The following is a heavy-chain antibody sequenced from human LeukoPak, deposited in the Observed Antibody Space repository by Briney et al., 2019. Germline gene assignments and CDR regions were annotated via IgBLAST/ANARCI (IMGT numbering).Heavy chain of an antibody. V-gene: IGHV4-34*01. Sequence: SETLSLTCAVYGGSFSGYYWSWIRQPPGKGLEWIGEINHSGSTNYNPSLKSRVTISVDTSKNQFSLELSSVTAADTAVYYCARYCTSTSCLLKHVFDSWGQGTLVTVSS. CDR3: ARYCTSTSCLLKHVFDS. CDR2: INHSGST. J-gene: IGHJ4*02. D-gene: IGHD2-2*01. CDR1: GGSFSGYY.